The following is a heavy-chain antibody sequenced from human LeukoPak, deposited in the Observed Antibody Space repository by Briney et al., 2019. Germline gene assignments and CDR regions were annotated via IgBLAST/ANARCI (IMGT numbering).Heavy chain of an antibody. CDR1: GFTFSSYA. CDR3: ARDTHDGGIDI. CDR2: ISYDGSNK. D-gene: IGHD3-16*01. J-gene: IGHJ3*02. V-gene: IGHV3-30-3*01. Sequence: PGGSLGLSCAASGFTFSSYAMHWVRQAPGKGLEWVAVISYDGSNKYYADSVKGRFTISRDNSKNTLYLQMNSLRAEDTAVYYCARDTHDGGIDIWGQGTMVTVSS.